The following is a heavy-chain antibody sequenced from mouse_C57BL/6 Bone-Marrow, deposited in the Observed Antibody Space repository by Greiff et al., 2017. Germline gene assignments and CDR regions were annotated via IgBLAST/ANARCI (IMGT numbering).Heavy chain of an antibody. Sequence: VKLQQPGAELVKPGASVKMSCKASGYTFTSYWITWVKPRPVQGLEWIGDIYPGSGSTNYNEQFKSKATLTVDTSTRTAYMQISSLTYEDSAVYYCARWVLRLDYAMDYWGQGTSVTVSS. CDR2: IYPGSGST. V-gene: IGHV1-55*01. CDR3: ARWVLRLDYAMDY. J-gene: IGHJ4*01. D-gene: IGHD2-3*01. CDR1: GYTFTSYW.